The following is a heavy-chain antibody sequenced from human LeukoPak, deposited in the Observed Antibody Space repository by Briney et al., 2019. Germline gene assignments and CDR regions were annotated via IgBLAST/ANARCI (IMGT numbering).Heavy chain of an antibody. D-gene: IGHD3-9*01. CDR3: TRDLMDYDVSTGLHHYYMDV. CDR2: IYYDENNK. V-gene: IGHV3-33*01. Sequence: GALRLSCAASGFTFTNYGMHWVRQAPGKGLEWVAVIYYDENNKYYADSVKGRFTISRDNSRNTLYLQMNSLRAEDTAVYYCTRDLMDYDVSTGLHHYYMDVWGQGTTVTVSS. J-gene: IGHJ6*02. CDR1: GFTFTNYG.